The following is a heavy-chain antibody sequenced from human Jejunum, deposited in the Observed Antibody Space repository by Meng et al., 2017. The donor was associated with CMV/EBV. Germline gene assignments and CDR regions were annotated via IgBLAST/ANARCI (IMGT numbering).Heavy chain of an antibody. D-gene: IGHD3-16*01. CDR1: GSTFRNYP. CDR3: AGGGPAIYSPFDP. CDR2: ISSSGGST. J-gene: IGHJ5*02. V-gene: IGHV3-23*01. Sequence: SGSTFRNYPLSWVRQAPGRGLEWVSGISSSGGSTYDADSVKGRFSISRDNSRNTLYLQMMSLRAEDTAVYYCAGGGPAIYSPFDPWGQGTLVTVSS.